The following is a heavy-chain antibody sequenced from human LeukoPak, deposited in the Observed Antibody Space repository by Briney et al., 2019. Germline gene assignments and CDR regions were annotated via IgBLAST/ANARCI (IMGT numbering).Heavy chain of an antibody. Sequence: SVKVSCKASGGTFSSYAISWVRQAPGQGLEWMGGIIPIFGTANYAQKFQGRVTITADKSTSTAYMELSSLRSEDTAVYYCARSSFYDSREDFDYWGQGTLVTVSS. CDR3: ARSSFYDSREDFDY. V-gene: IGHV1-69*06. D-gene: IGHD3-22*01. CDR1: GGTFSSYA. CDR2: IIPIFGTA. J-gene: IGHJ4*02.